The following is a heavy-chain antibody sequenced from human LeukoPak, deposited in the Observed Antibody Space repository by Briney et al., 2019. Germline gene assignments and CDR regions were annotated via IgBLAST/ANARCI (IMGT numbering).Heavy chain of an antibody. J-gene: IGHJ6*03. CDR1: GYTFTGYY. CDR3: ATKARGYYYYYMDV. Sequence: ASVKVSCKASGYTFTGYYMHWVRQAPGQGLEWMGWINPNSGGTNYAQKFQGRVTMTRDTSISTAYMELSRLRSDDTAVYYCATKARGYYYYYMDVWGKGTTVTVSS. CDR2: INPNSGGT. V-gene: IGHV1-2*02. D-gene: IGHD6-6*01.